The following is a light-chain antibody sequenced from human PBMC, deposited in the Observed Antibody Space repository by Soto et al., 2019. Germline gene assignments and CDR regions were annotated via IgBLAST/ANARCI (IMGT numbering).Light chain of an antibody. V-gene: IGKV1-5*03. CDR2: KAS. CDR1: QSISTW. CDR3: QQYSSYWT. Sequence: DIQMTQSPSTLSASVGDRVTITCRASQSISTWLAWYQQKPGKAPKLLIYKASSLESGVPSRFSGSGSETEFTLTISSLQPDDFATYYCQQYSSYWTFGQGTKVEIK. J-gene: IGKJ1*01.